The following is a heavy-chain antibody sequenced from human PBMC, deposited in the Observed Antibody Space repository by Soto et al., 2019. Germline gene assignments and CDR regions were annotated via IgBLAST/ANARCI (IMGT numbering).Heavy chain of an antibody. V-gene: IGHV3-43*01. CDR3: AKDMGITIFGVVTRDAFDI. CDR2: ISWDGGST. D-gene: IGHD3-3*01. CDR1: GFTFDDYT. Sequence: GESLKISCAASGFTFDDYTMHWVRQAPGKGLEWVSLISWDGGSTYYADSVKGRFTISRDNSKNSLYLQMNSLRTEDTALYYCAKDMGITIFGVVTRDAFDIWGQGTMVTVSS. J-gene: IGHJ3*02.